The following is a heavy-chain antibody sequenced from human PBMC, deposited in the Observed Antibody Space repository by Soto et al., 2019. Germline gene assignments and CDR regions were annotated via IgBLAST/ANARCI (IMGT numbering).Heavy chain of an antibody. CDR3: ATWGSGSHYLDH. V-gene: IGHV3-53*05. D-gene: IGHD7-27*01. CDR1: GFSVASTY. J-gene: IGHJ4*02. Sequence: GGSLRVSCAASGFSVASTYMTWVRQAPGRGLRWVSMIHTGGLKHFADFVKGRFSLSRDTSTNTLYLEMNSLRPDDTAVYYCATWGSGSHYLDHWGQGSLVTVSS. CDR2: IHTGGLK.